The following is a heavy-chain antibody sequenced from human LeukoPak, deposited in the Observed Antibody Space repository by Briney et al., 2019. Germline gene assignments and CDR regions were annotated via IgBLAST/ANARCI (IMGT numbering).Heavy chain of an antibody. J-gene: IGHJ4*02. CDR3: TTHKWGYTVMAPFDY. CDR1: GFTFSNAW. Sequence: GGSLRLSCAASGFTFSNAWMTWVRQAPGKGLEWVGRIKSKTDDETTDYAAPVKGRFTISRDDSKDTLYLQMNSLKTEDTAVYSCTTHKWGYTVMAPFDYWGQGTLVTVPS. V-gene: IGHV3-15*01. CDR2: IKSKTDDETT. D-gene: IGHD4-11*01.